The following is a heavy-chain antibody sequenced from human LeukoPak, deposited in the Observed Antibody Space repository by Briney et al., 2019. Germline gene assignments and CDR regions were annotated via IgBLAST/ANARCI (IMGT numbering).Heavy chain of an antibody. Sequence: GGSLRLSCAASGFTFSSYAMHWVRQAPGKGLEWVAVISYDGSNKYYADSAKGRFTISRDNSKNTLYLQMNSLRAEDTAVYYCAKGPYCGGDCYPGYYYGMDVWGQGTTVTVSS. CDR1: GFTFSSYA. J-gene: IGHJ6*02. CDR2: ISYDGSNK. D-gene: IGHD2-21*02. V-gene: IGHV3-30*04. CDR3: AKGPYCGGDCYPGYYYGMDV.